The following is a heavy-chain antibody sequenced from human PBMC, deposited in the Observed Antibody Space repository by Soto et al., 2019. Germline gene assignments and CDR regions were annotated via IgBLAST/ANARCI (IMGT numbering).Heavy chain of an antibody. CDR3: ANGYYGSGSYYNSPFYMDV. D-gene: IGHD3-10*01. CDR1: GGTFSSYT. Sequence: QVQLVQSGAEVKKPGSSVKVSCKASGGTFSSYTISWVRQAPGQGLEWMGRIIPILGIANYAQKFQGRVTITADKSTRTAYMELSSLRSEDTAVYYCANGYYGSGSYYNSPFYMDVWGKGTTVTVSS. J-gene: IGHJ6*03. V-gene: IGHV1-69*02. CDR2: IIPILGIA.